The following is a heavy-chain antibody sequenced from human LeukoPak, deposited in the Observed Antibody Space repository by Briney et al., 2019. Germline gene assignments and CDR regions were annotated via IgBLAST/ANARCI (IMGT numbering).Heavy chain of an antibody. CDR1: GFTFSSYS. V-gene: IGHV3-48*01. CDR3: AREDIVVVPAAEFDY. CDR2: ISSSSSTI. J-gene: IGHJ4*02. D-gene: IGHD2-2*01. Sequence: GGSLRLSCAASGFTFSSYSMNWVRQAPGKGLEWVSYISSSSSTIYYADSVKGRFTISRDNAKSSLYLQMNSLRAEDTAVYYCAREDIVVVPAAEFDYWGQGTLVTVSS.